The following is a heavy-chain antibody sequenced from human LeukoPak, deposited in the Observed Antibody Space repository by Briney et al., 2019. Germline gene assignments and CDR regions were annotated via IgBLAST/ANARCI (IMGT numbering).Heavy chain of an antibody. V-gene: IGHV3-74*01. J-gene: IGHJ6*03. CDR1: GFIFSSYW. CDR2: ISTDGSST. D-gene: IGHD6-13*01. Sequence: GGSLRLSCAASGFIFSSYWMHWFRQGPGKGLVWVSRISTDGSSTSYADSVKGRFTISRDNAKNSLYLQMNSLRAEDTAVYYCARETRIAAAGYYYYYMDVWGKGTTVTVSS. CDR3: ARETRIAAAGYYYYYMDV.